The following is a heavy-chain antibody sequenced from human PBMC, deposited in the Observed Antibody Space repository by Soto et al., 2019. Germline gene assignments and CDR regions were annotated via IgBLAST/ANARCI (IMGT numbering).Heavy chain of an antibody. V-gene: IGHV4-30-4*01. J-gene: IGHJ4*02. CDR2: IYYSGST. CDR3: ARVYLTNFDY. Sequence: SETLALTGTVSGGSISSGDYYWSWILQPPGKGLEWIGYIYYSGSTYYNPSLKSRVTISVDTSKNQFSLKLSSVTAADTAVYYCARVYLTNFDYWGQGTLVTAPQ. D-gene: IGHD4-4*01. CDR1: GGSISSGDYY.